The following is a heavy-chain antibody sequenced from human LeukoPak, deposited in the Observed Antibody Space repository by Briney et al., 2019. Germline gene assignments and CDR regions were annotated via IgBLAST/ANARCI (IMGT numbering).Heavy chain of an antibody. Sequence: SVKVSCKASGGTFSNYAINWVRQAPGQGLEYMGGFIPIFGTANYAQKFQGRVSITADESTSTAYMELSSLRSEDTAVYYCARSRNRYYYYYMDVWGKGTTVTVSS. CDR1: GGTFSNYA. J-gene: IGHJ6*03. D-gene: IGHD1-14*01. V-gene: IGHV1-69*01. CDR2: FIPIFGTA. CDR3: ARSRNRYYYYYMDV.